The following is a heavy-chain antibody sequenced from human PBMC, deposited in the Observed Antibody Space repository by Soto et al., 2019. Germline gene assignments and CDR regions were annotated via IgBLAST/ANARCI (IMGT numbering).Heavy chain of an antibody. D-gene: IGHD6-6*01. J-gene: IGHJ4*02. V-gene: IGHV4-4*07. CDR1: GCSFRIYY. Sequence: TEAVSITFTGSGCSFRIYYLSWIRQPAGKGLEWIGRIYTSGSTNYNPSLKSLVTMSVDTSKKQFSLNMTSVTAADTAVYFCAREVAEAARSLDYWGQGTLVNVSS. CDR2: IYTSGST. CDR3: AREVAEAARSLDY.